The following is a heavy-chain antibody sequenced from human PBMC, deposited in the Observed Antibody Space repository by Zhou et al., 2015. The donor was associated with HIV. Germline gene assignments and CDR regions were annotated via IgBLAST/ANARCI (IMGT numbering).Heavy chain of an antibody. CDR3: ASAEPYYYDSSGYWCNY. CDR2: IIPIFGTA. Sequence: QVQLVQSGAEVKKPGSSVKVSCKASGGTFSSYAISWVRQAPGQGLEWMGGIIPIFGTANYAQKFQGRVTITADESTSTAYMELSSLRSEDTAVYYCASAEPYYYDSSGYWCNYWGQGTLVHRLL. D-gene: IGHD3-22*01. V-gene: IGHV1-69*01. J-gene: IGHJ4*02. CDR1: GGTFSSYA.